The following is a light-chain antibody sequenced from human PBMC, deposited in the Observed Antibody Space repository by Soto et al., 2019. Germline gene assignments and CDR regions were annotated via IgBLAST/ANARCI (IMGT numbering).Light chain of an antibody. J-gene: IGKJ5*01. CDR2: GAS. Sequence: EVVLTQSPGTLSLPPGERATLSCRASQSVSSSYLAWYQQKPGQAPRLLIYGASSRATGIPDRFSGSGSGTDFTLTISRLEPEDFAVFYCQQYGSSITFGQGTRLEIK. CDR3: QQYGSSIT. V-gene: IGKV3-20*01. CDR1: QSVSSSY.